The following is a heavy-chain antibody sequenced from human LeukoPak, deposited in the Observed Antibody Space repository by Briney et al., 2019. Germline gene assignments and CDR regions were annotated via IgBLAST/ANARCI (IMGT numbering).Heavy chain of an antibody. CDR1: GFTFSSYA. D-gene: IGHD4-17*01. J-gene: IGHJ4*02. V-gene: IGHV3-30-3*01. Sequence: GGSLRLPCAASGFTFSSYAMHWVRQAPGKGLEWVAVISYDGSNKYYADSVKGRFTISRDNSKNTLYLQMNSLRAEDTAVYYCARDYDYGDYVVGYWGQGTLVTVSS. CDR2: ISYDGSNK. CDR3: ARDYDYGDYVVGY.